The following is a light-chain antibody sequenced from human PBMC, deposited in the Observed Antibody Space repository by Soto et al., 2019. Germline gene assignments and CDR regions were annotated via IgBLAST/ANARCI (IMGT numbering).Light chain of an antibody. CDR2: EVS. V-gene: IGLV2-23*02. CDR1: SSDVGSYNL. J-gene: IGLJ1*01. Sequence: QSALTQPASVSGSPGQSITISCTGTSSDVGSYNLVSWYQQHPGKAPKLMIYEVSKRPSGLSNRFSGSKSGNTASLTISGLHAEDEADYYCSSYAGSRGVFGTGTKLTVL. CDR3: SSYAGSRGV.